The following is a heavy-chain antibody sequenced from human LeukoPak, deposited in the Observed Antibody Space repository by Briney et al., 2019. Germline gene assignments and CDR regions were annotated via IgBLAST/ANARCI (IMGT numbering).Heavy chain of an antibody. CDR3: ARIRYFDWLRRYYFDY. D-gene: IGHD3-9*01. V-gene: IGHV4-34*01. Sequence: SSETLSLTCAVYGGSFSGYYWSWIRQPPGKGLGWIGEINHSGSTNYNPSLKSRVTISVDTSKNQFSLKLSSVNAADTAVYYCARIRYFDWLRRYYFDYWGQGTLVTVSS. CDR1: GGSFSGYY. CDR2: INHSGST. J-gene: IGHJ4*02.